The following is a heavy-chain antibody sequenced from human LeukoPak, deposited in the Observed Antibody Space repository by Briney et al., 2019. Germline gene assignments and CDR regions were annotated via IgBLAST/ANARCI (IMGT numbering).Heavy chain of an antibody. D-gene: IGHD2-21*01. J-gene: IGHJ4*02. Sequence: PGRSLTLSCAASGFNFRSYGMHWVRQAPGKGLEWVAVVSYDGSNKHYADSVKGRFTISRDNSKNTLNLQMNSLRTEDTAVYYCARHHEVVIAMSGEGIDYWGQGTLVTVSS. CDR1: GFNFRSYG. CDR3: ARHHEVVIAMSGEGIDY. CDR2: VSYDGSNK. V-gene: IGHV3-30*03.